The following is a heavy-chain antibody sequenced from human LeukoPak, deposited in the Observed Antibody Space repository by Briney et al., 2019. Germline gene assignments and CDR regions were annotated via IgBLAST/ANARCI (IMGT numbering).Heavy chain of an antibody. CDR1: GFTFSSYW. V-gene: IGHV3-74*01. Sequence: GGSLRLSCAGSGFTFSSYWMHWVRQAPGKGLVWVARINSDGSSTSYADSVKGRYTISRDNAKNTLYLQMNSQRAEDTAVYYCARVRYSSCWRNSMDAFDIWGQGTMVTVSS. CDR3: ARVRYSSCWRNSMDAFDI. J-gene: IGHJ3*02. D-gene: IGHD6-19*01. CDR2: INSDGSST.